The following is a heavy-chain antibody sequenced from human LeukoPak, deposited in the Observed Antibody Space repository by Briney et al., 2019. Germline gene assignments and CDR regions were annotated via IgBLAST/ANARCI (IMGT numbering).Heavy chain of an antibody. D-gene: IGHD6-6*01. CDR1: GFTFSSYS. Sequence: KTGGSLRLSCAASGFTFSSYSMNWVRQAPGKGLEWVSSISSSSSYIYYADSVKGRFTISRDNAKNSLYLQMNSLRAEDTAVYYCATDRSSIAVRPHWGQGTLVTVSS. J-gene: IGHJ4*02. V-gene: IGHV3-21*01. CDR3: ATDRSSIAVRPH. CDR2: ISSSSSYI.